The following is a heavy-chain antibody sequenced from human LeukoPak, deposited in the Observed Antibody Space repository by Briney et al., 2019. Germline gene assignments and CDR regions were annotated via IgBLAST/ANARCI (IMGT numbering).Heavy chain of an antibody. J-gene: IGHJ3*02. Sequence: GWSLRLSCAASWFTVSSNYMCWVRQAPGKGLEWVSVIYRGGSTYYAGSVKGRFTITRDYSKNTLDLQMNSLRAEDTAVYYCARHHDSSGGKGVRSAFDIWGQGTMVTVSS. V-gene: IGHV3-53*01. CDR1: WFTVSSNY. D-gene: IGHD3-22*01. CDR3: ARHHDSSGGKGVRSAFDI. CDR2: IYRGGST.